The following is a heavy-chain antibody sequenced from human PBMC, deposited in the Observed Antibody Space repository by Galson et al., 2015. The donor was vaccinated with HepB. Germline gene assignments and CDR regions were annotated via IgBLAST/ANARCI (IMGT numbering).Heavy chain of an antibody. CDR1: GFSFRSFA. J-gene: IGHJ4*02. CDR2: IWHDGGNK. Sequence: SLRLSCAASGFSFRSFAMHWVRQAPGKGLEWVAVIWHDGGNKYYADSVKGRFTISRDNSKNTVSLQMNSLREEDTAVYYCARSMQVVAAAGHWGQGTLVTVSS. V-gene: IGHV3-33*08. CDR3: ARSMQVVAAAGH. D-gene: IGHD6-13*01.